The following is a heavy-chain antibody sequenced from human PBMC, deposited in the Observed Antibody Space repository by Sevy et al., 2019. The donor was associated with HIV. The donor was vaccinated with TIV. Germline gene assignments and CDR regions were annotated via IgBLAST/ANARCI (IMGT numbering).Heavy chain of an antibody. V-gene: IGHV3-23*01. CDR2: ISGSGRFT. Sequence: GWSLRLSCSASEFTFSSYAMSWVRQAPGKGLEWVSSISGSGRFTYYADFVEGRFIISRDNSKNTLSVQMNSLRAEDTAVYYCAKGFCSGATCPRDYYYYGMDVWGQRTTVTVSS. D-gene: IGHD2-15*01. CDR3: AKGFCSGATCPRDYYYYGMDV. CDR1: EFTFSSYA. J-gene: IGHJ6*02.